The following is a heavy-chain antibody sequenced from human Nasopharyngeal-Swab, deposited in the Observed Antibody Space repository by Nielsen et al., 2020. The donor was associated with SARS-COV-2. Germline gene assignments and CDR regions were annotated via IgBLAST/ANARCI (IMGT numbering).Heavy chain of an antibody. V-gene: IGHV3-74*01. CDR3: GRALYGYFDL. CDR1: GFTSSRYW. D-gene: IGHD2-15*01. J-gene: IGHJ2*01. Sequence: AGTLRLSCAASGFTSSRYWMPWVRHDPGKGLVWVSRFNNDGSNTHYADSVKGRFTISRDKAKNTLYLQMNSLRAEDTALYYWGRALYGYFDLWGRGTLVAVSS. CDR2: FNNDGSNT.